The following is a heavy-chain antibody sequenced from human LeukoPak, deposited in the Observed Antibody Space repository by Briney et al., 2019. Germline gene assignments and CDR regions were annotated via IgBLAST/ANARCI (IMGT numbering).Heavy chain of an antibody. Sequence: GASVKVSCKASGGTFSSYAISWVRPAPGQGLEWMGGIIPIFGTANYAQKFQGRVTITADESTSTAYMELSSLRSEDTAVYYCARGRIAAGYYYYYMDVWGKGTTVTVSS. CDR3: ARGRIAAGYYYYYMDV. V-gene: IGHV1-69*13. CDR1: GGTFSSYA. J-gene: IGHJ6*03. D-gene: IGHD6-13*01. CDR2: IIPIFGTA.